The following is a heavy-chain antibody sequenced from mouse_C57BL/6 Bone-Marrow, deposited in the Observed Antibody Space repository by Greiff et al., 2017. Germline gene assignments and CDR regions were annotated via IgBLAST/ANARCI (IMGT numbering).Heavy chain of an antibody. D-gene: IGHD6-1*01. CDR1: GFTFSDAW. CDR3: TRGSSLAWFAY. J-gene: IGHJ3*01. V-gene: IGHV6-6*01. CDR2: IRNKANNHAT. Sequence: EVQGVESGGGLVQPGGSMKLSCAASGFTFSDAWMDWVRQSPEKGLEWVAEIRNKANNHATYYAESVKGRFTISRDDSKSSVYLQMNSLSAEDTGIYYCTRGSSLAWFAYWGQGTLVTVSA.